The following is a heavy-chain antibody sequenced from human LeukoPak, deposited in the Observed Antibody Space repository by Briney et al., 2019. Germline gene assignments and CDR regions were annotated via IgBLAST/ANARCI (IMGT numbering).Heavy chain of an antibody. CDR1: GGSISSYY. CDR3: ARGVGYCSGGSCYVDYFDY. J-gene: IGHJ4*02. V-gene: IGHV4-59*01. D-gene: IGHD2-15*01. Sequence: ASETLSLTCTVSGGSISSYYWSWIRQPPGKGLEWIGYIYYSGSTNYNPSLKSRVTISVDTSKNRFSLKLSSVTAADTAVYYCARGVGYCSGGSCYVDYFDYWGQGTLVTVSS. CDR2: IYYSGST.